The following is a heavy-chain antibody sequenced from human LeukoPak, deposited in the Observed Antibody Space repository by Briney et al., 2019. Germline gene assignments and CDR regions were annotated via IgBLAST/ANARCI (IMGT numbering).Heavy chain of an antibody. V-gene: IGHV3-7*05. D-gene: IGHD3-10*01. CDR1: GFTFSNYW. CDR3: ARSPYDSGTPPTRFDY. Sequence: GGSLRLSCAASGFTFSNYWMTWVRQAPGKGLEWVANIKQDGIEKYYVDSVKGRFTISRDNAKNSLFLQMNSLRAEDTAVYYCARSPYDSGTPPTRFDYWGQGTLLTVSS. J-gene: IGHJ4*02. CDR2: IKQDGIEK.